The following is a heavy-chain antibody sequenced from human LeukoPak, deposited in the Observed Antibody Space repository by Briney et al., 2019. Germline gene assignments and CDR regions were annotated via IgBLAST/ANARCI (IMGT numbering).Heavy chain of an antibody. Sequence: GGSLRLSCAASGSTFSNAWMSWVRQAPGKGLEWVSEIYSDGSTYYAASVKGRFSISRDNSKNTLYLQMNSLRAEDTAVYYCARDLREHGVFDIWGQGTMVTVSS. CDR1: GSTFSNAW. V-gene: IGHV3-53*01. CDR2: IYSDGST. J-gene: IGHJ3*02. CDR3: ARDLREHGVFDI. D-gene: IGHD1-26*01.